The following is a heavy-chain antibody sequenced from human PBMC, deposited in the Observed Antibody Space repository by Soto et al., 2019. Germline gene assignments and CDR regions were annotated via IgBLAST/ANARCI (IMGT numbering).Heavy chain of an antibody. CDR3: ARDRGSGTQYYYYGMDV. J-gene: IGHJ6*02. Sequence: QVQLQESGPGLVKPSETLSLTCTVSGGSISSYYWSWIRQPAGKGLEWIGRIYTSGSTNYNPSLKSRVTMSVDTSKNQISLKLSSVTAADTAVYYCARDRGSGTQYYYYGMDVWGQGTTVTVSS. D-gene: IGHD6-19*01. V-gene: IGHV4-4*07. CDR1: GGSISSYY. CDR2: IYTSGST.